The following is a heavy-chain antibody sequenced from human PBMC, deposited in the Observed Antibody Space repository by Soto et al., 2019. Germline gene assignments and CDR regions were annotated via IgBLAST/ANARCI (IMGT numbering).Heavy chain of an antibody. CDR2: TRNKAKSYTT. D-gene: IGHD3-3*02. Sequence: GGSLRLSCAVSGFTFSDHYMDWVRQAPGKGLEWVGRTRNKAKSYTTEYAASVKGRFTISRDDSKNSLYLQMNSLKTEDTAVYYCARATPAFLFDSWGQGTLVTVSS. CDR1: GFTFSDHY. J-gene: IGHJ4*02. CDR3: ARATPAFLFDS. V-gene: IGHV3-72*01.